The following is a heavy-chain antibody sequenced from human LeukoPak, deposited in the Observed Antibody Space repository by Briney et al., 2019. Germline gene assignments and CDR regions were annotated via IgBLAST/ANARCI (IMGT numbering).Heavy chain of an antibody. V-gene: IGHV4-59*08. CDR2: IYYSGST. Sequence: KASETLSLTCTVSGGSISSYYWSWIRQPPGKGLEWIGYIYYSGSTYYNPSLKSRVTISVDTSKNQFSLKLSSVTAADTAVYYCASWGGSYDYYYYGMDVWGQGTTVTVSS. CDR1: GGSISSYY. J-gene: IGHJ6*02. D-gene: IGHD1-26*01. CDR3: ASWGGSYDYYYYGMDV.